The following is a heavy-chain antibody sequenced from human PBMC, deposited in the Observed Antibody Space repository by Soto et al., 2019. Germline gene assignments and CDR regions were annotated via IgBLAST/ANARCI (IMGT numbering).Heavy chain of an antibody. Sequence: GGSLRLSCAASGFTFSDYYMSWIRQAPGKGLEWVSYISNSGSTRYYADSVKGRFTISRDNAKNSLYLQMNTLRAEDTAVYYCARARSENYVFDYWGQGTLVTVSS. CDR2: ISNSGSTR. CDR1: GFTFSDYY. CDR3: ARARSENYVFDY. D-gene: IGHD1-7*01. J-gene: IGHJ4*02. V-gene: IGHV3-11*01.